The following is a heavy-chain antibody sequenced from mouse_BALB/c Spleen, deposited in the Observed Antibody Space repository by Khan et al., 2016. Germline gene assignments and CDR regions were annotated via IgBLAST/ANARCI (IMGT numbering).Heavy chain of an antibody. V-gene: IGHV1-26*01. D-gene: IGHD2-10*01. J-gene: IGHJ2*01. Sequence: VQLQQSGPDLVKPGASVKISCKASGYSFTGYYIHWVKQSHGKSLEWIGRVNPNNGGTSYNQKFKDKAIVTVDKSSSTAYMELRSLTSEDSAVYYCARTVLLPDRFDYWGQGTTLTVSS. CDR3: ARTVLLPDRFDY. CDR1: GYSFTGYY. CDR2: VNPNNGGT.